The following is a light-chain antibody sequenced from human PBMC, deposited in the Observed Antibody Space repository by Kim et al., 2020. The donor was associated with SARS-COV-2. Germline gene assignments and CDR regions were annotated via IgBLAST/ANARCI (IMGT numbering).Light chain of an antibody. V-gene: IGKV1-8*01. CDR1: QGISSY. Sequence: AIRITQSPSSLSASTGDRVTITCRASQGISSYLVWYQQKPGKAPKLLIYAASTLQSGVPSRFSGSGSGTDFTLTISCLQSEDFATYYWQQYYSYPLTFGGGTKVDIK. CDR2: AAS. CDR3: QQYYSYPLT. J-gene: IGKJ4*01.